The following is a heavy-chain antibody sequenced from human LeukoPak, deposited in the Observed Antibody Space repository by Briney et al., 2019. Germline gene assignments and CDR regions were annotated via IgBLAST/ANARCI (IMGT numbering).Heavy chain of an antibody. Sequence: GGSLRLSCAASGFTFSSYAMSWVRQAPGQGLDWVSAMSGSGGSTYYADSVKGRFTISRDNSKSTLYLQMNSLRAEDTAVYYCAKVNFDWLLSNFDYWGQGTLVTVSS. D-gene: IGHD3-9*01. CDR3: AKVNFDWLLSNFDY. CDR1: GFTFSSYA. V-gene: IGHV3-23*01. J-gene: IGHJ4*02. CDR2: MSGSGGST.